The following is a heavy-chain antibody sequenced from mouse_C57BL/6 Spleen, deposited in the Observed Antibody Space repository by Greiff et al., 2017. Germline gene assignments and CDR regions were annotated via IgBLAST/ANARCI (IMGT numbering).Heavy chain of an antibody. D-gene: IGHD1-1*01. CDR2: IHPNSGST. Sequence: VQLQQPGAELVKPGASVKLSCKASGYTFTSYWMHWVKQRPGQGLEWIGMIHPNSGSTNYNEKFKSKATLTVDKSSSTAYMQLSSLTSEDSAVYYCHLDYGSSLAWFAYWGQGTLVTVSA. V-gene: IGHV1-64*01. J-gene: IGHJ3*01. CDR1: GYTFTSYW. CDR3: HLDYGSSLAWFAY.